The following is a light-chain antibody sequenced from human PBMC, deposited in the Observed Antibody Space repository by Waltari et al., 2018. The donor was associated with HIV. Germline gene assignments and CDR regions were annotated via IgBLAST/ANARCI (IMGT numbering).Light chain of an antibody. Sequence: ENVLTQSPGTLSLSPGERATLSCRASQSVISNYFAWYQQKPGQPPRLLIYGASSRVTGIPDRFSGSGSGTDFTLTISRLEPEDSAVYYCQQYVSSPTFGQGTKVEIK. J-gene: IGKJ1*01. CDR1: QSVISNY. CDR3: QQYVSSPT. CDR2: GAS. V-gene: IGKV3-20*01.